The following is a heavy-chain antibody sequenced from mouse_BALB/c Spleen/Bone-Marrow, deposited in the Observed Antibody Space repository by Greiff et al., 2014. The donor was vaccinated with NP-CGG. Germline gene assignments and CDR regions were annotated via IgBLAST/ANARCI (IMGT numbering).Heavy chain of an antibody. D-gene: IGHD2-4*01. CDR3: VKYYDSYYFDY. V-gene: IGHV14-3*02. J-gene: IGHJ2*01. Sequence: VHVQQSGAELVKPGASVKLSCTASGFNIKDTYMHWVKQRPEQGLEWIGRIDPANGNTKYDPKFQGKATITADTSSNKAYLQLSSLTSRDTSDYYSVKYYDSYYFDYWGQGTTLTVSS. CDR1: GFNIKDTY. CDR2: IDPANGNT.